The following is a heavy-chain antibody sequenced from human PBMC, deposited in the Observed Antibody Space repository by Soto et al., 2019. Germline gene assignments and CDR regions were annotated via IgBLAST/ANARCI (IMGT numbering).Heavy chain of an antibody. D-gene: IGHD3-9*01. CDR3: ARSGTISHIQFYYYYMDV. CDR2: ISSSSSTI. J-gene: IGHJ6*03. Sequence: GGSLRLSCAASGFTFSSYSMNWVRQAPGKGLEWVSYISSSSSTIYYADSVKGRFTISRDNAKNSLYLQMNSLRAEDTAVYYCARSGTISHIQFYYYYMDVWGKGTTVTVSS. CDR1: GFTFSSYS. V-gene: IGHV3-48*01.